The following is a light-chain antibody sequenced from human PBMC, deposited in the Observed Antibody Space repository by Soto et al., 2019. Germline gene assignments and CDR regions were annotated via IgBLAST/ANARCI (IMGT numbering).Light chain of an antibody. Sequence: SALTRPPSVSGSPGQSVAISCTGTGSDVGTYNRVSWYQQPPGTAPKLMIYDVSDRPSGVPDRFSGSKSGNTASLTISGLQAEDEADYYCSSYTSSSTYVFGTGTKVTVL. CDR3: SSYTSSSTYV. CDR2: DVS. V-gene: IGLV2-18*02. CDR1: GSDVGTYNR. J-gene: IGLJ1*01.